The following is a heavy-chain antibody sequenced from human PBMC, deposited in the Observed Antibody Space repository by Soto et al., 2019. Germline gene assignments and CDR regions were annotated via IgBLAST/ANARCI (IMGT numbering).Heavy chain of an antibody. CDR2: SDDSGST. Sequence: QVQLQESGTGLVKPSETLSLTCTVSGGSISTYYWSWIRQPPGKGLEWIGYSDDSGSTKYSPSLKSRVTISIDTSKNQFSLKLSSVTAADTAVYYCARDFGYNSGWDVGGYYGMDVWGQGTTVTVSS. V-gene: IGHV4-59*01. D-gene: IGHD6-19*01. CDR3: ARDFGYNSGWDVGGYYGMDV. J-gene: IGHJ6*02. CDR1: GGSISTYY.